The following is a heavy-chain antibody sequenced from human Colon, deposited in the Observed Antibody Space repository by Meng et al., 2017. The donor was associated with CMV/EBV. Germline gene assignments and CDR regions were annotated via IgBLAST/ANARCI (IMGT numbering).Heavy chain of an antibody. V-gene: IGHV4-38-2*02. Sequence: SETLSLTCTVSGYSISSDYYWGYIRQPSGKGLEWIGSISHSGSTYYNPSLESRVTTSVDTSKNQFSLKLTSVTAADTAVYYCARGYCSGANCYRGVFDIWGQGTMVTVSS. CDR3: ARGYCSGANCYRGVFDI. J-gene: IGHJ3*02. D-gene: IGHD2-15*01. CDR2: ISHSGST. CDR1: GYSISSDYY.